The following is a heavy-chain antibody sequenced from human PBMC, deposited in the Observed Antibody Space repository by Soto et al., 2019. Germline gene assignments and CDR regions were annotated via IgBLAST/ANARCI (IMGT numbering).Heavy chain of an antibody. D-gene: IGHD6-6*01. CDR1: GYTFTGYY. Sequence: ASVKVSCKTSGYTFTGYYLNWVRQAPGRGLEWVGWINPKTGDTNNAQKFQGRVTMTTDTSISTGYMELSGLKSDDTAVYYCVTGDHLVRWGQGTRVTVSA. CDR2: INPKTGDT. J-gene: IGHJ4*02. V-gene: IGHV1-2*02. CDR3: VTGDHLVR.